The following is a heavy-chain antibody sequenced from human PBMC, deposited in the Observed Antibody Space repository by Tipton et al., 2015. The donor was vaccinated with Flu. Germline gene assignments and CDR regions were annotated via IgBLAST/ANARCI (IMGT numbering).Heavy chain of an antibody. CDR3: AKGIVGEAAYFDY. D-gene: IGHD1-26*01. Sequence: SLRLSCAASGFTFSSYEMNWVRQAPGKGLEWVAVISYDGSNKYYADSVKGRFTISRDNSKNTLYLQMNSLRAEDTAVYYCAKGIVGEAAYFDYWGQGTLVTVSS. CDR2: ISYDGSNK. V-gene: IGHV3-30*18. CDR1: GFTFSSYE. J-gene: IGHJ4*02.